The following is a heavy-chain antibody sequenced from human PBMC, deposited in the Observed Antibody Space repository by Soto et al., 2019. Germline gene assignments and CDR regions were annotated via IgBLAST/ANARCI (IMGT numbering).Heavy chain of an antibody. D-gene: IGHD3-10*01. J-gene: IGHJ4*02. V-gene: IGHV4-59*01. CDR3: TRPFMVRVDFFDY. Sequence: ENLSLTCTVSNGSLSSNHWSWIRQRHGKGREWIANSYYSESTNYYPCLKSRVTVSVDTSNNLCMLKLSSVTAAETGVYFCTRPFMVRVDFFDYWGQGTLVIVSS. CDR2: SYYSEST. CDR1: NGSLSSNH.